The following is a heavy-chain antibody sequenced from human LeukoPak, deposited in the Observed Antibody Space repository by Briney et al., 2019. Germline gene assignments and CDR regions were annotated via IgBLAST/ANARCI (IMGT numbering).Heavy chain of an antibody. CDR2: IKQDGSEK. CDR1: GFTVSSNY. J-gene: IGHJ3*02. V-gene: IGHV3-7*01. Sequence: GGSLRLSCAASGFTVSSNYMSWVRQAPGKGLEWVANIKQDGSEKYYVDSVKGRFTISRDNAKNSLYLQMNSLRAEDTAVYYCVRACYYDSSGYCHDAFDIWGQGTMVTVSS. CDR3: VRACYYDSSGYCHDAFDI. D-gene: IGHD3-22*01.